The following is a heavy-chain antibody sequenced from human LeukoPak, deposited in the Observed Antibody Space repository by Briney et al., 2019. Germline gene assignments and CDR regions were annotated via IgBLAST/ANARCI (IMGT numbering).Heavy chain of an antibody. CDR1: GFTFSNAW. D-gene: IGHD5-12*01. CDR2: ISSSSSYI. Sequence: PGGSLRLSCAASGFTFSNAWMSWVRQAPGKGLEWVSSISSSSSYIYYADSVKGRFTISRDNAKNSLYLQMNSLRAEDTAVYYCARDDDSGYDFSEESSYGMDVWSQGTTVTVSS. J-gene: IGHJ6*02. V-gene: IGHV3-21*01. CDR3: ARDDDSGYDFSEESSYGMDV.